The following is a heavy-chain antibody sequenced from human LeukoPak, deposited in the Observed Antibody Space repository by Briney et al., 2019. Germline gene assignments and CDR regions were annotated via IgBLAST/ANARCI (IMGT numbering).Heavy chain of an antibody. CDR2: IIPILGIA. V-gene: IGHV1-69*02. D-gene: IGHD4-11*01. J-gene: IGHJ6*03. CDR3: ARVTDYSNYYMDV. Sequence: ASVKVSCKASGGTFSSYTISWVRQAPGQGLEWMGRIIPILGIANYAQKFQGRVTITADKSTSTAYMELNSLRSEDTAVYYCARVTDYSNYYMDVWGKGTTVTVSS. CDR1: GGTFSSYT.